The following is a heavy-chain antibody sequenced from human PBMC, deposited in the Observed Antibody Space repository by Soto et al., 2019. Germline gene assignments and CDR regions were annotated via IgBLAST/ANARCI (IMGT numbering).Heavy chain of an antibody. CDR1: GGSISSYY. CDR2: IYYSGST. Sequence: SETLSLTCTVSGGSISSYYWSWIRQPPGKRLEWIGYIYYSGSTNYNPSLKSRVTISVDTSKNQFSLKLSSVTAADTAVYYCAREDILTGFFDYWGQGTPVTVSS. CDR3: AREDILTGFFDY. D-gene: IGHD3-9*01. J-gene: IGHJ4*02. V-gene: IGHV4-59*01.